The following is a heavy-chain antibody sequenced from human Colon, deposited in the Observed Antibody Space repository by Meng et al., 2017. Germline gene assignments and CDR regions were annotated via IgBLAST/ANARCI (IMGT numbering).Heavy chain of an antibody. Sequence: GESLKISCTASGFTFSNYAMPWVRQAPGKGLEWVAVISHHGTDNYYGGSVEGRFTISRDNSQNTLFLQMDSLREDDTAVYYCAREHFVGIPYYFDNWGQGTLVTVSS. CDR1: GFTFSNYA. V-gene: IGHV3-30*04. D-gene: IGHD1-26*01. CDR3: AREHFVGIPYYFDN. CDR2: ISHHGTDN. J-gene: IGHJ4*02.